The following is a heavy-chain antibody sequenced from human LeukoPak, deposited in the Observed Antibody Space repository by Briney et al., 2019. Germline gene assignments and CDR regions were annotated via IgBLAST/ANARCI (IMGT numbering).Heavy chain of an antibody. J-gene: IGHJ3*02. Sequence: GESLKISCKGSGYSFTSYWIGWVRQMPGKGLEWMGIIYPGYSDARYSPSFQGQVPNSADKSIRTAYLQWSSLKSSDTAMYYCARQSGDYDAFDIWGQGTMVSVSS. CDR2: IYPGYSDA. V-gene: IGHV5-51*01. CDR1: GYSFTSYW. D-gene: IGHD4-17*01. CDR3: ARQSGDYDAFDI.